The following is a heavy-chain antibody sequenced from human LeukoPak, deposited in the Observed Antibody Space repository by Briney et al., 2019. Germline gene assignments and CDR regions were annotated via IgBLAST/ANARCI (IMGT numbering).Heavy chain of an antibody. CDR1: GGSISSYY. Sequence: SETLSLTCTVSGGSISSYYWSWIRQPPGKGLEWIGYIYYSGSTNYNPSLKSRVTISADTSKNQFSLKLSSVTAADTAVYYCAREAATRYYYYGMDVWGQGTTVTVSS. D-gene: IGHD2-15*01. CDR3: AREAATRYYYYGMDV. V-gene: IGHV4-59*01. J-gene: IGHJ6*02. CDR2: IYYSGST.